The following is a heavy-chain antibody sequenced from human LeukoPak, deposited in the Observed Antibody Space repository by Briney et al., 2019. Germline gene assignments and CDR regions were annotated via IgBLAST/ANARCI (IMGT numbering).Heavy chain of an antibody. D-gene: IGHD6-13*01. J-gene: IGHJ6*02. CDR2: INPSSGGT. CDR1: GYTFINYY. CDR3: AREIPSSSFYYYYGMDV. Sequence: ASVKVSCKASGYTFINYYLHWVRQAPGQGLEWMGIINPSSGGTSYAQKFQGRVTMTRATSTSTVYMELSSLRPEDTAVYYCAREIPSSSFYYYYGMDVWGQGTTVTVSS. V-gene: IGHV1-46*01.